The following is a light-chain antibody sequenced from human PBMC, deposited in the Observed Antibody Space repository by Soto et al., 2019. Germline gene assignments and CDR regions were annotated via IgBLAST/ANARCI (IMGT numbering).Light chain of an antibody. V-gene: IGKV3-11*01. CDR3: QQRSSWPLT. Sequence: EIVLTQSPATLSSSPGERATLSCRASQSVRGYLAWYQQKPGQAPRLLIYDASNRATGIPARFSGSGSGTDFTLTISSLDPEDSAIYYCQQRSSWPLTFGGGTKVDIK. J-gene: IGKJ4*01. CDR1: QSVRGY. CDR2: DAS.